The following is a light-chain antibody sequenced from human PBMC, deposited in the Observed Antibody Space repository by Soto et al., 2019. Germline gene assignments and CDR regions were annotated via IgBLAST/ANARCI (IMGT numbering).Light chain of an antibody. Sequence: EIVLIQSPAAPFLSPGERATVSCRASQSVSSHLAWYQQKRGQAPRLLIYDASSRASGIPARFSGSGSGTDFTLTISSLEPEDFAVYYCQQGGNWPLTFGQGTRLEIK. CDR2: DAS. J-gene: IGKJ5*01. V-gene: IGKV3-11*01. CDR1: QSVSSH. CDR3: QQGGNWPLT.